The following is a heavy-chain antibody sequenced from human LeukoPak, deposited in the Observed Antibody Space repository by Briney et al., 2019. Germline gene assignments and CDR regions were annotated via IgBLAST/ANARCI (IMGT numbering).Heavy chain of an antibody. J-gene: IGHJ4*02. Sequence: ASVKVSFKASGYTFTSYGISWVRQAPGQGREWMGWISAYNGNTNYAQKLQGRVTMTTDTSTSTAYMELRSLRSDDTAVYYCARDGRYYDSSGDEEIDYWGQGTLVTVSS. CDR2: ISAYNGNT. CDR1: GYTFTSYG. V-gene: IGHV1-18*01. D-gene: IGHD3-22*01. CDR3: ARDGRYYDSSGDEEIDY.